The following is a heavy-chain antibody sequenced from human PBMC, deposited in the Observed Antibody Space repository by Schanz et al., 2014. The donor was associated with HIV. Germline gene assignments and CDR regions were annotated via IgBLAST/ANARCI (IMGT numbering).Heavy chain of an antibody. CDR2: IKQDGSEI. CDR3: AREGIFGVVFDY. Sequence: EVQLVESGGGLVQPGGSLRLSCAASGFTFSSYWMSWVRQAPGKGLEWVANIKQDGSEIYYVDSVKGRFTISRDNAKNSLYLQMSSLRAEDTAVYYCAREGIFGVVFDYWGQGTLVTVSS. CDR1: GFTFSSYW. D-gene: IGHD3-3*01. V-gene: IGHV3-7*01. J-gene: IGHJ4*02.